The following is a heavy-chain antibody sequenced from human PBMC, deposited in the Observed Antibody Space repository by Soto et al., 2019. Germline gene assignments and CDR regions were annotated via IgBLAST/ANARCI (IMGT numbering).Heavy chain of an antibody. CDR3: VRDGTKTLRDWFDP. CDR1: CASFSGFY. J-gene: IGHJ5*02. CDR2: IYATGTT. Sequence: ASEPLSRSCPFSCASFSGFYWSFIRNAAGKGLEWIGRIYATGTTDYNPSLKSRVMMSVDTSKKQFSLKLRSVTAADTAVYYCVRDGTKTLRDWFDPWGQGISVTVSS. V-gene: IGHV4-4*07. D-gene: IGHD1-1*01.